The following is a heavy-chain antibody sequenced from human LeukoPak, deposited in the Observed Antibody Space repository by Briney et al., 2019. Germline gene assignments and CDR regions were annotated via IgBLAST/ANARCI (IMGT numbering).Heavy chain of an antibody. Sequence: SVKVSCKASGGTFSSYAISWVRQAPGQGLEWMGGIIPIFGTANYAQKFQGRVTITADESTSTAYMELSSLRSEDTAVYYCAREEMATQAFDYWGQGTLVTASS. CDR3: AREEMATQAFDY. CDR1: GGTFSSYA. J-gene: IGHJ4*02. CDR2: IIPIFGTA. D-gene: IGHD5-24*01. V-gene: IGHV1-69*13.